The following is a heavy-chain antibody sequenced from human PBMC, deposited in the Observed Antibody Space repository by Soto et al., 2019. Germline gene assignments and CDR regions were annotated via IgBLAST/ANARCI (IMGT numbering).Heavy chain of an antibody. V-gene: IGHV1-24*01. CDR1: GYTLIEVS. CDR3: ARLIGNSWLDS. J-gene: IGHJ5*01. Sequence: GASVKVSCKVSGYTLIEVSMHWVRQAPGKGLEWMGGFDTEDGETIYAQKFQGRVTMTEDTSTDTAYMELSSLRSDDTAVYYCARLIGNSWLDSWGQGTLVTVSS. CDR2: FDTEDGET. D-gene: IGHD3-16*01.